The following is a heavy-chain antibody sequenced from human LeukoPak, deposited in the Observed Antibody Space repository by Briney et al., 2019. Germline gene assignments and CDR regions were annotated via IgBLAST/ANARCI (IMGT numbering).Heavy chain of an antibody. CDR2: ISYDGSNK. CDR3: AHPTEYSSSWYGNWFDP. CDR1: GFTFSSYA. J-gene: IGHJ5*02. D-gene: IGHD6-13*01. V-gene: IGHV3-30*04. Sequence: PGGSLRLSCVASGFTFSSYAMHWVRQAPGKGLEWVAVISYDGSNKYYADSVKGRFTISRDNSKNTLYLQMNSLRAEDTAVYYCAHPTEYSSSWYGNWFDPWGQGTLVTVSS.